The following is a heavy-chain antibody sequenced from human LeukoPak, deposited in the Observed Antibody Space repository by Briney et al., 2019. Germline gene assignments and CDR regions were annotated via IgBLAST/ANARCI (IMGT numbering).Heavy chain of an antibody. Sequence: MTSETLSLTCTVSGGSISSYYWSWIRQPPGKGLEWIGYIYYSGSTNYNPSLKSRVTISVDTSKNQFSLKLSSVTAAGTAVYYCARGRGRQWLVRWPWLDLWGRGTLVTVSS. CDR2: IYYSGST. CDR1: GGSISSYY. J-gene: IGHJ2*01. V-gene: IGHV4-59*01. CDR3: ARGRGRQWLVRWPWLDL. D-gene: IGHD6-19*01.